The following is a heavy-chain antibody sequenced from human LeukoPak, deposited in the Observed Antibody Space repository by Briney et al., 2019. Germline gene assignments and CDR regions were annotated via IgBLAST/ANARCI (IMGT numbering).Heavy chain of an antibody. CDR3: ARAGAYSGSYGY. J-gene: IGHJ4*02. Sequence: ASVTVSCKASGYTFTSYYIHWVRQAPTQGREWMGLINPSGGSTTYAQRFQGRVTMTRDKSTGTVYMELSSLRSEDTGVYYCARAGAYSGSYGYWGQGTLITVSS. CDR1: GYTFTSYY. D-gene: IGHD1-26*01. V-gene: IGHV1-46*01. CDR2: INPSGGST.